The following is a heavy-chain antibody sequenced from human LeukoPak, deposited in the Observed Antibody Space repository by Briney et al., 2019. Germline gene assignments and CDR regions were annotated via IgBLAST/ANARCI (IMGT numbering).Heavy chain of an antibody. CDR2: IGGSGDDT. V-gene: IGHV3-23*01. Sequence: GGSLRLSCAASGFTFDNYAMSWFRQTPGKGLEWVSAIGGSGDDTSYADSVKGRFTVSRDNSKSTLYLQMNSLRAEDTAICAKTLRDLEWLTGELHVWGQGTTVTVSS. J-gene: IGHJ6*02. CDR3: TLRDLEWLTGELHV. CDR1: GFTFDNYA. D-gene: IGHD3-3*01.